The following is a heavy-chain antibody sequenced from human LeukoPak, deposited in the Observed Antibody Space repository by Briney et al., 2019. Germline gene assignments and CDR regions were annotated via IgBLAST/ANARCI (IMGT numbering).Heavy chain of an antibody. Sequence: SETLSLTCAVYGGSFSGYYWSWIRQPPGKGLEWIGEINHSGSTNYNPSLESRVTISVDTSKNQFSLKLSSVTAADTAVYYCARGRYGSGSYYDDYWGQGTLVTVSS. V-gene: IGHV4-34*01. CDR3: ARGRYGSGSYYDDY. D-gene: IGHD3-10*01. CDR1: GGSFSGYY. J-gene: IGHJ4*02. CDR2: INHSGST.